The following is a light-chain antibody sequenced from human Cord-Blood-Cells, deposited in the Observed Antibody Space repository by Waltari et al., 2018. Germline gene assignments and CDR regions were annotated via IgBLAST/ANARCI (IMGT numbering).Light chain of an antibody. CDR2: AAS. V-gene: IGKV1-39*01. Sequence: QMTQSQSSLSASVGDRVTITCRARQSISSYLNWYQQKPGKAPKLLIYAASSLQSGVPSRISGIQSETDFTLTISRLQPEDFATYDCQQSYSTPDTFGQGTTLEI. CDR1: QSISSY. J-gene: IGKJ2*01. CDR3: QQSYSTPDT.